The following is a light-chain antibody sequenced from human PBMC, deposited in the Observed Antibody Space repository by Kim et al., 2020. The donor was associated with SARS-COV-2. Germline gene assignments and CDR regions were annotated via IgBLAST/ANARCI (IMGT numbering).Light chain of an antibody. CDR1: GGHTNYI. V-gene: IGLV4-60*03. J-gene: IGLJ3*02. Sequence: QLVLPQSSSPSAPPGSPVKLTCTLSGGHTNYIIARHQQQPGKAPRYLMNVESSGNYNTGSGVPERFSGSTSGADHSLTISNLQSEDESDYYCATWGTDIWVFGGGTQLTVL. CDR2: VESSGNY. CDR3: ATWGTDIWV.